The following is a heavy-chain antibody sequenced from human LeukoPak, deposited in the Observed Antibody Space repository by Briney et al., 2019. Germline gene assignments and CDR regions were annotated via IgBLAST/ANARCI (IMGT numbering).Heavy chain of an antibody. CDR2: ISGSGGST. D-gene: IGHD3-9*01. J-gene: IGHJ4*02. CDR1: GFTFSSYA. CDR3: AKETTLLRYFGWVNSLIDY. Sequence: GGSLRLSCAASGFTFSSYAMSWVRQAPGKGLEWVSAISGSGGSTYYADSVKGRFTISRDNSKNTLYLQMNSLRAEDTAVYYCAKETTLLRYFGWVNSLIDYWGQGTLVTVSS. V-gene: IGHV3-23*01.